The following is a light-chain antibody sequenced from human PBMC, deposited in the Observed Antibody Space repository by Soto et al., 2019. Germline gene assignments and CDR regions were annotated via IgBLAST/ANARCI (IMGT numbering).Light chain of an antibody. Sequence: QSALTQPASLSGSPGQSITISCTGTSSDIGAYDYVSWFQQHPGKAPKLMISEVNNRPSGVSNRFSGSKSGNTAYLTISGLQVEDEADYYCSSFTSSYFYVFGPGTKLTVL. CDR3: SSFTSSYFYV. V-gene: IGLV2-14*01. CDR2: EVN. CDR1: SSDIGAYDY. J-gene: IGLJ1*01.